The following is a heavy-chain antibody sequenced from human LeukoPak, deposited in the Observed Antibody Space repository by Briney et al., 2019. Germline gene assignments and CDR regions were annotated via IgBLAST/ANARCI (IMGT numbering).Heavy chain of an antibody. CDR2: IHPGDSDT. CDR1: GHSFTSYW. J-gene: IGHJ3*02. CDR3: ARIPDRFGAFDI. V-gene: IGHV5-51*01. Sequence: GESLKISCKGSGHSFTSYWIGWVRQMPGKGLEWMGIIHPGDSDTRYSPSFQGQVNISADKSISTAYLQWSSLKASDTAMYYCARIPDRFGAFDIWGQGTMVTVSS. D-gene: IGHD3-3*01.